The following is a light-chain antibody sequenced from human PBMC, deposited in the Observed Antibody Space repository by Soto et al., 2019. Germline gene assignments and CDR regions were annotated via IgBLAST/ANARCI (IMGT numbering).Light chain of an antibody. CDR1: RSNIGGNA. CDR3: CSYAGSHTWV. J-gene: IGLJ3*02. CDR2: AND. Sequence: QSVLTQPPSMSGTPGQRVTISCSGSRSNIGGNAVTWYQQVPGTAPRLLIYANDQRPSGVSDRFSGSKSATSASLAISGLQSEDEADYYCCSYAGSHTWVFGGGTKVTVL. V-gene: IGLV1-44*01.